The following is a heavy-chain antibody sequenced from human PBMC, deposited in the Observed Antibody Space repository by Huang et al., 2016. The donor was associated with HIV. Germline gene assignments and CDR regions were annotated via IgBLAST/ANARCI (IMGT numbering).Heavy chain of an antibody. CDR3: ARGYCSGGSCFRVRPVVNYRMDV. J-gene: IGHJ6*02. CDR1: GYTFTYYS. D-gene: IGHD2-15*01. CDR2: INPSVGST. Sequence: QVQLVQSGAEVKKPGASVKVSCKTSGYTFTYYSIHWVRQAPGQGLEWMGLINPSVGSTNDDKRIQGRVNLTTDASTSTVYMELSSLTSEDTALYYCARGYCSGGSCFRVRPVVNYRMDVWGQGTTVTVSS. V-gene: IGHV1-46*01.